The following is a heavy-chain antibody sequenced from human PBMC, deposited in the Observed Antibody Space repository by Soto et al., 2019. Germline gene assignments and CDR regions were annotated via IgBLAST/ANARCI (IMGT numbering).Heavy chain of an antibody. J-gene: IGHJ5*02. V-gene: IGHV3-30*18. CDR2: ISYDGSNK. CDR3: AKEKGGYCISTSCYARGWFDH. D-gene: IGHD2-2*01. CDR1: GFTFSSYG. Sequence: QVQLVESGGGVVQPGRSLRLSCAASGFTFSSYGMHWVRQAPGKGLEWVAVISYDGSNKYYADSVKGRFTISRDNSKNTLYLQMNSLRAEDTAVYYCAKEKGGYCISTSCYARGWFDHWGQGTLVTVSS.